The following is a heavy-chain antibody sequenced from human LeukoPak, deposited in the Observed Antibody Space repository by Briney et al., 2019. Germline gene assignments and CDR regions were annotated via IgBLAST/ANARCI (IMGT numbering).Heavy chain of an antibody. Sequence: GGSLRLSFAASGFTFSSYWMTWVRQARGKGLEWVANIKQDGSEKNYVDSVKGRFTVSRDNAENSVVLQMNSLSLDDTAVYYCARTPASGLLDYWGQGTLVTVSS. V-gene: IGHV3-7*01. CDR3: ARTPASGLLDY. CDR2: IKQDGSEK. CDR1: GFTFSSYW. J-gene: IGHJ4*02. D-gene: IGHD2-2*01.